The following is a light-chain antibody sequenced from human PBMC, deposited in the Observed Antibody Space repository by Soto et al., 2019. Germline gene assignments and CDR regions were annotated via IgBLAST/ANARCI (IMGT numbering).Light chain of an antibody. CDR1: TSNIGNNY. Sequence: QSVLTQPPSVSAAPGQMVTISCSGSTSNIGNNYVSWYRQLPGTAPKLLIYDNNKRPSGIPDRFSGSKSGTSATLGITGLQTGDEADYYCGTWDSSLSAEIFGGGPKLNVL. CDR2: DNN. J-gene: IGLJ2*01. V-gene: IGLV1-51*01. CDR3: GTWDSSLSAEI.